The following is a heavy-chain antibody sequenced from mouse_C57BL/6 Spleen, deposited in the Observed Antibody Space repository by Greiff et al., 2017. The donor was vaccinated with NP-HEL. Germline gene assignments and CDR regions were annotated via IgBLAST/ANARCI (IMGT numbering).Heavy chain of an antibody. Sequence: QVQLQQSGAELAKPGASVKLSCKASGYTFTSYWMHWVKQRPGQGLEWIGYINPSSGYTKYNQKFKDKATLTADKSSRTAYMQLSSLTYEDSTVYYCARPYYDYLYYAMDYWGQGTSVTVSS. V-gene: IGHV1-7*01. CDR2: INPSSGYT. CDR1: GYTFTSYW. CDR3: ARPYYDYLYYAMDY. D-gene: IGHD2-4*01. J-gene: IGHJ4*01.